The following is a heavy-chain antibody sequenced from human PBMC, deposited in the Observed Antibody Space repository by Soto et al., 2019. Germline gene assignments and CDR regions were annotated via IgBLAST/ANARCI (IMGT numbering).Heavy chain of an antibody. J-gene: IGHJ6*03. D-gene: IGHD6-6*01. CDR2: IDWDDDK. CDR3: ARTPRTYSSSSGDDYYYYYMDV. CDR1: GFSLSTSGMC. Sequence: SGPTLVKPTQTLTLTCTFSGFSLSTSGMCVSWIRQPPGKALEWLARIDWDDDKYYSTSLKTRLTISKDTSKNQVVLTMTNMDPVDTATYYCARTPRTYSSSSGDDYYYYYMDVWGKGTTVTVSS. V-gene: IGHV2-70*11.